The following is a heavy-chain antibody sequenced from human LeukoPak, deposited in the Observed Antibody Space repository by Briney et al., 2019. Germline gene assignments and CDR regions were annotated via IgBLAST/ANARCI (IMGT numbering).Heavy chain of an antibody. CDR3: AKIHSSSSYGNFDY. V-gene: IGHV5-51*03. D-gene: IGHD6-13*01. J-gene: IGHJ4*02. Sequence: PGESLKISCKGSGYSFTNYWIGWVRQMPGKGLEWMGIIYPGDSDTRYSPSLQGQVTISADKSISTAYLQWSSLKASDTAMYYCAKIHSSSSYGNFDYWGQGTLVTVSS. CDR2: IYPGDSDT. CDR1: GYSFTNYW.